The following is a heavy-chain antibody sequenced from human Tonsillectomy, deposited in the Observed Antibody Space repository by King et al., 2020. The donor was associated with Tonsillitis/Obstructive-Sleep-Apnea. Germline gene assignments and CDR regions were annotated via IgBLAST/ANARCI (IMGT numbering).Heavy chain of an antibody. CDR2: ISSSSSYI. D-gene: IGHD2-15*01. CDR1: GFTFSSYS. J-gene: IGHJ4*02. Sequence: EVQLVESGGGLVKPGGSLRLSCAASGFTFSSYSMNWFRQAPGKGLEWVSSISSSSSYIYYADSVKGRFTISRDNAKNSLYLQMNSLRAEDTAVYYCARDSRVVAATRNDYWGQGTLVTVSS. V-gene: IGHV3-21*01. CDR3: ARDSRVVAATRNDY.